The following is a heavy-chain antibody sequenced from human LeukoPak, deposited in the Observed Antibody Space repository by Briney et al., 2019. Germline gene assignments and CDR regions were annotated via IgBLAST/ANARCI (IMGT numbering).Heavy chain of an antibody. Sequence: ASVKVSCKASGCTFTSYAIHWVRQAPGQGLEWMGWITPSGGTNYPQKFQGRVAITRDTSITTAYMDLSRLTSDDTAVYYCARDRYGDGFAHLDYWGQGALVTVSS. CDR1: GCTFTSYA. CDR2: ITPSGGT. CDR3: ARDRYGDGFAHLDY. J-gene: IGHJ4*02. D-gene: IGHD5-24*01. V-gene: IGHV1-2*02.